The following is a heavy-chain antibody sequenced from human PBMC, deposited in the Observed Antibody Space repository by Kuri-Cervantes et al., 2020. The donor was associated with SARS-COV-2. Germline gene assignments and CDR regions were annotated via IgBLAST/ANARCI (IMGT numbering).Heavy chain of an antibody. V-gene: IGHV3-7*03. CDR2: IKQDGSEK. Sequence: GGSLRLSCAASGFTFSSYWMSWVRQAPGKGLEWVANIKQDGSEKYYVDSVKGRFTISSDNAKNSLYLQMNSLRAEDTAVYYCAKDWTVSPSYWFDPWGQGTLVTVSS. CDR1: GFTFSSYW. J-gene: IGHJ5*02. D-gene: IGHD3/OR15-3a*01. CDR3: AKDWTVSPSYWFDP.